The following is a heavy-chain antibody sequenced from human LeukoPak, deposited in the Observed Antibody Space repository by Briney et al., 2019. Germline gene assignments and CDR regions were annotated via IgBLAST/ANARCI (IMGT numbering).Heavy chain of an antibody. J-gene: IGHJ6*04. CDR2: IKQDESEK. CDR3: ATRYCTISACRASSYKSFDV. D-gene: IGHD2-8*01. CDR1: GFTFSAHW. Sequence: GGSLRLSCAASGFTFSAHWMSWVRQAPGKGLEWVANIKQDESEKSYVDSVKGRFTVSRDNAKNSLYLQLTSLRAEDTAVYYCATRYCTISACRASSYKSFDVWGKGTTVTVSS. V-gene: IGHV3-7*01.